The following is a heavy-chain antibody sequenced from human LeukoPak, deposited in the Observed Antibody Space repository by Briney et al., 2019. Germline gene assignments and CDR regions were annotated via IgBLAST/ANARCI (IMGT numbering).Heavy chain of an antibody. CDR1: GFTFSSYA. J-gene: IGHJ4*02. V-gene: IGHV3-30-3*01. CDR3: ARDRKDYYGSGSFDY. D-gene: IGHD3-10*01. Sequence: GGSLRLSCAASGFTFSSYAMHWVRQAPGKGLEWVAVISYDGSNKYYADSVKGRFTISRDNSKNTLYLQMNSLRAEDTAVYYCARDRKDYYGSGSFDYWGQGTLVTVSS. CDR2: ISYDGSNK.